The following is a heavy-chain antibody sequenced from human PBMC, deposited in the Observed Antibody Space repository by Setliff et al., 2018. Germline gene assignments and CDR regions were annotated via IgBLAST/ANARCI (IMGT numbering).Heavy chain of an antibody. CDR1: GSSISSSNYY. V-gene: IGHV4-39*01. Sequence: PSETQSLTCTVSGSSISSSNYYWGWVRQSPGKVREWVGSIYYSGDTYYNPSLKSRVTISVDTSKNQFSLNLSSVTAADMAVYYCARLSSRSHPNFDVWGKGTTVTVSS. CDR2: IYYSGDT. CDR3: ARLSSRSHPNFDV. J-gene: IGHJ6*04. D-gene: IGHD6-13*01.